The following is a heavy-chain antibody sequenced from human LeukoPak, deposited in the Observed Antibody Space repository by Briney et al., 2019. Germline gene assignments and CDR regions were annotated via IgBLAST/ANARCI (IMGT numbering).Heavy chain of an antibody. CDR1: GFTFPNYA. D-gene: IGHD6-19*01. CDR2: ISGSGDST. CDR3: ARWSGVADPFDY. V-gene: IGHV3-23*01. J-gene: IGHJ4*02. Sequence: GGSLRLSCAASGFTFPNYAMNWVRQAPGKGLEWVSAISGSGDSTYYVDSVKGRFTISRDNSKNTLYLQMNSLRVEDTAVYYCARWSGVADPFDYWGQGTLATVSS.